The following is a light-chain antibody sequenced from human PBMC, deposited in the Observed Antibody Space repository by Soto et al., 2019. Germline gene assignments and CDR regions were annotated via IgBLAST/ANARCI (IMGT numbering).Light chain of an antibody. CDR3: QSYDSSNWV. Sequence: NFMLTQPHSVSESPGKTVTISCTRSSVSIASNYVQWYQQRPGSAPTTVIYEDDQRPSGVPARFSGSIDSSSNSASLTISGLKTEDEADYYCQSYDSSNWVFGGGTKVTVL. V-gene: IGLV6-57*04. CDR2: EDD. J-gene: IGLJ3*02. CDR1: SVSIASNY.